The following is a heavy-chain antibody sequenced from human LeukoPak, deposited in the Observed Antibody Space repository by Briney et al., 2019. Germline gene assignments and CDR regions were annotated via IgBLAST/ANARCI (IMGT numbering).Heavy chain of an antibody. V-gene: IGHV4-39*01. CDR1: GGSISSSDYY. D-gene: IGHD3-3*01. CDR3: ARGSAVRYYDFWSGYSGSWFDP. Sequence: SETLSLTCTVSGGSISSSDYYWGWIRQPPGKGLEWIGSIYYGGSTYYNPSLKSRVTISVDTSMNQFSLKLSFVTTADTAVYYCARGSAVRYYDFWSGYSGSWFDPWGQGTLVTVSS. CDR2: IYYGGST. J-gene: IGHJ5*02.